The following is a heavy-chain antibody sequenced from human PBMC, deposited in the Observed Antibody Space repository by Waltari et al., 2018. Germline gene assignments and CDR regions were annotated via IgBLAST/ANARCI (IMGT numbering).Heavy chain of an antibody. CDR1: GDSISSGGYY. CDR2: IYYSGRT. CDR3: ARVDYSNYGFDY. J-gene: IGHJ4*02. D-gene: IGHD4-4*01. Sequence: QVQLQESGPGLVQPSQTLSPTCTVSGDSISSGGYYWSWIRQHPGKGLEWIGYIYYSGRTYYNPSLKSLVTISVDTSKNQFSLKLNSVTAADTAVYYCARVDYSNYGFDYWGQGALVTVSS. V-gene: IGHV4-31*01.